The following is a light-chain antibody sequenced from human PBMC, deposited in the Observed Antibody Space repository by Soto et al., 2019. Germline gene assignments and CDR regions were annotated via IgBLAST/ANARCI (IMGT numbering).Light chain of an antibody. CDR1: HSISRC. CDR3: HQKNGFSSIT. V-gene: IGKV1-5*01. Sequence: INVSQYKSTLSASVGDRGNSTCRVSHSISRCLAWYQQKPGKAATLMIYDASSWERWGPSRCSGSVCGTEYTLAISIMYPDDVVTCYCHQKNGFSSITFGDGGILAI. CDR2: DAS. J-gene: IGKJ5*01.